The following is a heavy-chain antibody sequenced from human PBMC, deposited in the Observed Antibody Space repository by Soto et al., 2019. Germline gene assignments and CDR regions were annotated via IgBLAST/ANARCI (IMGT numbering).Heavy chain of an antibody. CDR2: ISSSSSYI. Sequence: GSLRLSCAASGFTFSGYSMNWGRQAPWKGLEWVSSISSSSSYIYYADSVKGRFTISRDNAKNSLYLQMNSLRAEDTAVYYCARDYREGGYGIFDYWGQGTLVTVSS. CDR3: ARDYREGGYGIFDY. V-gene: IGHV3-21*01. J-gene: IGHJ4*02. D-gene: IGHD5-12*01. CDR1: GFTFSGYS.